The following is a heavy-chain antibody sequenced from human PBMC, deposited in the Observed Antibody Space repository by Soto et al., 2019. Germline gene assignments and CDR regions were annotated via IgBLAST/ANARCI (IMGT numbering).Heavy chain of an antibody. V-gene: IGHV3-15*01. J-gene: IGHJ6*02. CDR2: IKSKTDGGTT. CDR3: TTDVRSRGTYGMDV. CDR1: GFTFSNAW. D-gene: IGHD2-2*01. Sequence: GGSLRLSCAASGFTFSNAWMSWVRQAPGKGLEWVGRIKSKTDGGTTDYAAPVKGRFTISRDDSKNTLYLQMNSLKTEDTAVYYCTTDVRSRGTYGMDVWGQGTTVTVAS.